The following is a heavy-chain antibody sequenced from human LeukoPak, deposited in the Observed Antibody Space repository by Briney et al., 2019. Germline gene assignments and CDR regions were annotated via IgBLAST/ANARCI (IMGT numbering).Heavy chain of an antibody. CDR1: GFTSSAYS. CDR3: ARVRSGWYDDY. Sequence: GGSLRLSCAASGFTSSAYSMSWVRQAPGKGLEWVSFIGPTSDIVFYADSVKGRFTISRDNAKNSLYLQVNSLRDEDTAVYYCARVRSGWYDDYWGQGTLVTVSS. V-gene: IGHV3-48*02. D-gene: IGHD6-19*01. J-gene: IGHJ4*02. CDR2: IGPTSDIV.